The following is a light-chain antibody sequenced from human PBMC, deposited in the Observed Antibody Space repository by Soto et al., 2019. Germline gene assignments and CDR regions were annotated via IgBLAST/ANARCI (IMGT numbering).Light chain of an antibody. Sequence: IVLTHCRGTLSLSPGERATLSCSASQSVSSSYLAWYQQKPGQAPRLLIYGASSRATGIPDRLSGSGSGTDFTITISRLEPEDFAVYYCQQYGSSTWTFGQVTKV. CDR2: GAS. V-gene: IGKV3-20*01. CDR1: QSVSSSY. J-gene: IGKJ1*01. CDR3: QQYGSSTWT.